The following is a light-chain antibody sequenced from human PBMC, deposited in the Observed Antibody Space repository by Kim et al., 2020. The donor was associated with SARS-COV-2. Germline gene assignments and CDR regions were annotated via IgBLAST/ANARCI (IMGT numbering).Light chain of an antibody. CDR1: SSDIGAYNY. J-gene: IGLJ2*01. CDR3: SSYTTSSTLDVV. V-gene: IGLV2-14*03. Sequence: SITISCTGTSSDIGAYNYVSWYQQHPGKAPKLLIYDVSDRPSGVSNRFSGSKSGNTASLPISGLQAEDEADYYCSSYTTSSTLDVVFGGGTQLTVL. CDR2: DVS.